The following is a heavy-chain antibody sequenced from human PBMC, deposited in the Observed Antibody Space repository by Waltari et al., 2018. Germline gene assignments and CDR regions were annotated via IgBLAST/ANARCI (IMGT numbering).Heavy chain of an antibody. CDR2: ISSADYS. CDR1: GFTFSDYS. J-gene: IGHJ4*01. V-gene: IGHV3-21*01. CDR3: ARVIVYSDSPVCDF. D-gene: IGHD2-21*01. Sequence: EVQLVESGGGLVNPGGSLRLSCAASGFTFSDYSMTWVRQAPGKGLECVSSISSADYSLDADSMKCRFIISRDNAKNSLYLQMNGLSGEDTAVYYCARVIVYSDSPVCDFWGQGTLVIVSS.